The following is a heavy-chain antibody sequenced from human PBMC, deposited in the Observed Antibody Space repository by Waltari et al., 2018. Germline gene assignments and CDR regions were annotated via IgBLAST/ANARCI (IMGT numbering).Heavy chain of an antibody. CDR1: GGTFSSYT. D-gene: IGHD5-18*01. Sequence: QVQLVQSGAEVKKPGSSVKVSCKASGGTFSSYTISWVRQAPGQGLEWMGRIIPILGIANYARKFQGRVTITADKSTSTAYMELSSLRSEDTAVYYCARGGYSYGKIFDYWGQGTLVTVSS. V-gene: IGHV1-69*02. J-gene: IGHJ4*02. CDR3: ARGGYSYGKIFDY. CDR2: IIPILGIA.